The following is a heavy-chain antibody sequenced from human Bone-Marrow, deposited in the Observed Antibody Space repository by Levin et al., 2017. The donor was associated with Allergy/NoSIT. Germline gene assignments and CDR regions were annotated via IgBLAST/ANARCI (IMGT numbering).Heavy chain of an antibody. CDR2: IYSVGST. D-gene: IGHD5-12*01. CDR1: GFSVSNNY. V-gene: IGHV3-66*01. CDR3: ARGGLGANHY. J-gene: IGHJ4*02. Sequence: SCAASGFSVSNNYMRWVRQAPGKGLEWVSLIYSVGSTYYADSVKGRFTISRDNSKNTLYLQMNSLRGEDTAIYYCARGGLGANHYWGQGTRVTVSS.